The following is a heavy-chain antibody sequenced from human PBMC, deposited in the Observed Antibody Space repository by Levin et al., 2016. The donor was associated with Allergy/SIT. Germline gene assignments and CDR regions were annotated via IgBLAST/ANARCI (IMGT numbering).Heavy chain of an antibody. V-gene: IGHV3-53*04. Sequence: GESLKISCAASGFTVSSNYMSWVRQAPGKGLEWVSVIYSGGSTYYADSVKGRFTISRHNSKNTLYLQMNSLRAEDTAVYYCARDLSNYYNGMDVWGQGTTVTVSS. CDR1: GFTVSSNY. CDR2: IYSGGST. J-gene: IGHJ6*02. CDR3: ARDLSNYYNGMDV.